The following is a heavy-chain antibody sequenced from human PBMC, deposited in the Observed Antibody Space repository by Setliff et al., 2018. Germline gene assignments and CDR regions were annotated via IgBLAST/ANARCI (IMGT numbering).Heavy chain of an antibody. CDR1: GFIFRRYD. CDR3: AKDTYYYDSSGYYVFDY. D-gene: IGHD3-22*01. CDR2: IGTSGDT. Sequence: PGGSLRLSCAASGFIFRRYDMQWVRQVAGKGLEWVSAIGTSGDTYYPDSLKGRFTISREDTRNSLYLQMNSLRAGDSAVYYCAKDTYYYDSSGYYVFDYWGQGTLVTVSS. J-gene: IGHJ4*02. V-gene: IGHV3-13*01.